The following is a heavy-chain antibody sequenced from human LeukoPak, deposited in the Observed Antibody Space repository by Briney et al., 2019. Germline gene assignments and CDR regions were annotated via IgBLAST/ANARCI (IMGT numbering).Heavy chain of an antibody. D-gene: IGHD6-19*01. CDR2: INTDGTVT. V-gene: IGHV3-74*01. CDR3: ATKQWLAPPPDS. Sequence: GGSLRLSCAASGFTFSKYWMLWVRQAPGKGVESVSRINTDGTVTTYADSVKGRFTGSRDNADNTMFLQMNSVRDEDTAVYYCATKQWLAPPPDSWGQGTPVTVSS. CDR1: GFTFSKYW. J-gene: IGHJ4*02.